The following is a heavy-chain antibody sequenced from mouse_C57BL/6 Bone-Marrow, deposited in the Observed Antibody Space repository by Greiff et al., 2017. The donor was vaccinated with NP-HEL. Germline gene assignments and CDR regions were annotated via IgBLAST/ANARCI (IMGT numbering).Heavy chain of an antibody. CDR3: AREGSGYAYYYAMDY. CDR1: GYSFTGYY. Sequence: VQLQQSGPELVKPGASVKISCKASGYSFTGYYMNWVKQSPEKSLEWIGEINPSTGGTTYNQKFKAKATLTVDKSSSTAYMQLKSLTSEDSAVYYCAREGSGYAYYYAMDYWGQGTSVTVSS. CDR2: INPSTGGT. J-gene: IGHJ4*01. D-gene: IGHD3-2*02. V-gene: IGHV1-42*01.